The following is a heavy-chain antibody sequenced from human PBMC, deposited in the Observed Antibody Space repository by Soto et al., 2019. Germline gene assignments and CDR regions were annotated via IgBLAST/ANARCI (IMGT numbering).Heavy chain of an antibody. CDR2: IYYSGST. D-gene: IGHD6-13*01. V-gene: IGHV4-39*01. CDR3: ASFEGALKYIAGTYY. CDR1: GGSISSSSYY. Sequence: SETLSLTCTVSGGSISSSSYYWGWIRQPPGKGLEWIGSIYYSGSTYYNPSLKSRVTISVDTSKNQFSLKLSSVTAADTAVYYCASFEGALKYIAGTYYWGQGTLVTVSS. J-gene: IGHJ4*02.